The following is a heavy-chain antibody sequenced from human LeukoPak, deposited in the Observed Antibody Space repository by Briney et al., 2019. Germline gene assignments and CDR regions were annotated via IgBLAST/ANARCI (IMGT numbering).Heavy chain of an antibody. V-gene: IGHV5-51*01. CDR1: GYSFSTYW. D-gene: IGHD2-21*01. CDR3: ARIGSYVDY. Sequence: GESLKISCRGSGYSFSTYWIGWVRQMPGKGLEWMGIIYPGDSDTRYSPSCQRQVTISADSSINTAYLQWRSLKASDTAMYCCARIGSYVDYWGQGTLVTVSS. J-gene: IGHJ4*02. CDR2: IYPGDSDT.